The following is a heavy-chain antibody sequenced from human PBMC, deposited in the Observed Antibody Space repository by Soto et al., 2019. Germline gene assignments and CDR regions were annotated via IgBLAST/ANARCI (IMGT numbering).Heavy chain of an antibody. Sequence: QVQLEQSGAEVKKAGSSVKVSCKAFGGSVNSHAISWVRQAPGQGLEWMGGIIPMFGTPTYAQRFQAGVTISADESTSTVYLDLSSLRSEDTAMYYCARSRNVAEFNDYGGTYHGLDIWGERTMVTVSS. D-gene: IGHD4-17*01. CDR2: IIPMFGTP. CDR1: GGSVNSHA. J-gene: IGHJ3*02. CDR3: ARSRNVAEFNDYGGTYHGLDI. V-gene: IGHV1-69*01.